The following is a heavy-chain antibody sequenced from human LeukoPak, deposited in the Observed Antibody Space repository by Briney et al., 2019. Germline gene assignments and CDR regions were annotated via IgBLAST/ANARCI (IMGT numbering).Heavy chain of an antibody. CDR3: ARVYRRSGDSYYFDY. CDR2: ISSSSSYT. Sequence: GGSLRLSCAASGFTFSDYYMSWIRQAPGKGLEWVSYISSSSSYTNYADSVKGRFTISRDNAKNSLYLQMNSLRAEDTAVYYCARVYRRSGDSYYFDYWGQGTLVTVSS. D-gene: IGHD3-3*01. V-gene: IGHV3-11*06. J-gene: IGHJ4*02. CDR1: GFTFSDYY.